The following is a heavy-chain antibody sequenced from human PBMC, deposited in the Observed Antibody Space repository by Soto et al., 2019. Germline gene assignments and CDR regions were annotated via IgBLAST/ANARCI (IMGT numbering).Heavy chain of an antibody. CDR3: AKDRRIDVSHFEF. Sequence: WESXRLSCASSGCTFSKFAIIWFRQAPGKGLEWVASISGPGGSTNYADSVRGRFTISRDNSKDTVSLQMNSLGVEDTAVYFCAKDRRIDVSHFEFWAKGTLVTVS. V-gene: IGHV3-23*01. J-gene: IGHJ4*02. CDR2: ISGPGGST. D-gene: IGHD3-9*01. CDR1: GCTFSKFA.